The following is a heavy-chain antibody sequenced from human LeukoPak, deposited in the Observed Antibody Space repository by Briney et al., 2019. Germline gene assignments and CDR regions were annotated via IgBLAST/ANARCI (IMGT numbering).Heavy chain of an antibody. CDR3: AQGQGIGSYNFDY. V-gene: IGHV3-23*01. CDR2: ISGSEDST. J-gene: IGHJ4*02. CDR1: GFIISSSV. D-gene: IGHD1-26*01. Sequence: GGSLRLSCAASGFIISSSVMAWVRQAPGKGLEWVSLISGSEDSTYYADSVKGRFTISRDISKNTLYLQMNTLRADDTAVYYCAQGQGIGSYNFDYWGQGSLVTVSS.